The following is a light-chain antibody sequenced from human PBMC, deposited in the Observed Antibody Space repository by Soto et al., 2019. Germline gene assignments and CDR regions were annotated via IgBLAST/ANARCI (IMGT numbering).Light chain of an antibody. CDR1: QSVGST. V-gene: IGKV3-15*01. Sequence: EIVLTQSPATLSVSPGDRVTLSCRASQSVGSTLAWYQQKPGQPPRLLIRGASTRATGVPARFVGSGSGTEFTLTIHSLQSEDFAVYFCQHYSNWLSFGGGTKVEI. J-gene: IGKJ4*01. CDR3: QHYSNWLS. CDR2: GAS.